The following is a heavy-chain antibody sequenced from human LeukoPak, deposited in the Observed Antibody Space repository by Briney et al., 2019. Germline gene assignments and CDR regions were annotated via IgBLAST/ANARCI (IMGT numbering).Heavy chain of an antibody. CDR1: GFTVSSSY. J-gene: IGHJ4*02. CDR3: ARDWGSVSGGAYYFEY. V-gene: IGHV3-66*01. Sequence: GGSLRPSCAASGFTVSSSYMSWVRQAPGKRLEWFSVIYSAGNTWYADSVKGRFTISRDNSKNTLYLQMNSLRAEDTAVYYCARDWGSVSGGAYYFEYWGQGTLVTVSS. D-gene: IGHD2-15*01. CDR2: IYSAGNT.